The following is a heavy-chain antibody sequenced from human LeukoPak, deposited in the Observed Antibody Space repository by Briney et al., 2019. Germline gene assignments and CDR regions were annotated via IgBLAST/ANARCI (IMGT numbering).Heavy chain of an antibody. V-gene: IGHV1-69*05. J-gene: IGHJ4*02. D-gene: IGHD2-15*01. Sequence: ASVKVSCKASGGTFSSYAISWVRQAPGQGLEWMGGIIPIFGTANYAQKFQGRVTITRDTSASTAYMELSSLRSEDTAVYYCARGSRLGYCSGGSCYPVGYWGQGTLVTVSS. CDR2: IIPIFGTA. CDR1: GGTFSSYA. CDR3: ARGSRLGYCSGGSCYPVGY.